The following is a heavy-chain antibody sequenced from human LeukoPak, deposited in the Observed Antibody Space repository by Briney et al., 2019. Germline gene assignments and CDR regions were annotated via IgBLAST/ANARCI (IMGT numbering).Heavy chain of an antibody. CDR2: IYHSGST. CDR1: GGSISSGGYS. V-gene: IGHV4-30-2*01. J-gene: IGHJ4*02. D-gene: IGHD3-3*01. CDR3: ARGYEPAYFDY. Sequence: SETLSLTCAVSGGSISSGGYSWSWIRQPPGKGLEWIGYIYHSGSTYYNPSLKSRVTISVDRSKNQFSLKPSSVTAADTAVYYCARGYEPAYFDYWGQGTLVTVSS.